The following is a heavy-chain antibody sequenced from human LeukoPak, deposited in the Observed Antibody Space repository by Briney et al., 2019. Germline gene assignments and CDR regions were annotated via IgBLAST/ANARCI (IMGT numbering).Heavy chain of an antibody. CDR3: AREPPTRIFDH. V-gene: IGHV3-21*01. Sequence: GGSLRLSCAASGFTLSTYNMNWVRQAPGKGLEWVSSISFIGNYIYYADSVRGRFTISRDSANSSLYLQMNNLRAEDTAVYYCAREPPTRIFDHWGQGTLVTVSS. CDR1: GFTLSTYN. J-gene: IGHJ4*02. CDR2: ISFIGNYI.